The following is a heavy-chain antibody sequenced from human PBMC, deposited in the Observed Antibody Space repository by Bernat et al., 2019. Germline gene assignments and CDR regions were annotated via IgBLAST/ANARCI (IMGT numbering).Heavy chain of an antibody. CDR1: GFTFSIYS. D-gene: IGHD3/OR15-3a*01. CDR2: ISSYSTSI. V-gene: IGHV3-21*01. Sequence: EVQLVESGGGLVKPGGSLRLSCAASGFTFSIYSMNWVRQAPGKGLEWISSISSYSTSIYYADSVKGRFTISRDNAKNSLYLQMNSLRAEDTDVYYCARDRDSSDDDAFDIWGQGAMVTVSS. J-gene: IGHJ3*02. CDR3: ARDRDSSDDDAFDI.